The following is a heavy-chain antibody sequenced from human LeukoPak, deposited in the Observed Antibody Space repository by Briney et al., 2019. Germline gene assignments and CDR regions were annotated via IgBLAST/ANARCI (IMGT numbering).Heavy chain of an antibody. J-gene: IGHJ5*02. V-gene: IGHV4-34*01. D-gene: IGHD2/OR15-2a*01. CDR1: GGSFSDYY. CDR3: ARYSTTGGPNWFDP. CDR2: INHSGST. Sequence: SETLSLTCAVYGGSFSDYYWSWIRQPPGKGLDWIGEINHSGSTNYSPSLKSRVTISGDTSKNQIPLRLSSMTAADTAVYYCARYSTTGGPNWFDPWGQGTLVTVSS.